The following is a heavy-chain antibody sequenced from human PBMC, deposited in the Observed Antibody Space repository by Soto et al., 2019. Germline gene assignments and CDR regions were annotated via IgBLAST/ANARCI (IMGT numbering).Heavy chain of an antibody. V-gene: IGHV3-7*01. CDR1: GFTFSSYW. D-gene: IGHD5-12*01. Sequence: SLRLSCAASGFTFSSYWMSWVRQAPGKGLEWVANIKQDGSEKYYVDSVKGRFTISRDNAKNSLYLQMNSLRAEDTAVYYCARCLGRGYSGYDRYSAVDYWGQGILVTVS. J-gene: IGHJ4*02. CDR2: IKQDGSEK. CDR3: ARCLGRGYSGYDRYSAVDY.